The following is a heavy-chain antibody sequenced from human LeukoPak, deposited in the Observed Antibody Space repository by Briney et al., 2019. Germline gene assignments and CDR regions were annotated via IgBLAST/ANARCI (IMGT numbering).Heavy chain of an antibody. V-gene: IGHV1-2*02. Sequence: ASVKVSCKASGYTFTRYYLHWVRQAPGHGLEWMGWINPDSGGTNYAQKFQGRVTMTRDTSISTAYMELSSLRSDDTARYYCARHSSSWASDYWGQGTLVTVSS. CDR1: GYTFTRYY. CDR2: INPDSGGT. J-gene: IGHJ4*02. D-gene: IGHD6-13*01. CDR3: ARHSSSWASDY.